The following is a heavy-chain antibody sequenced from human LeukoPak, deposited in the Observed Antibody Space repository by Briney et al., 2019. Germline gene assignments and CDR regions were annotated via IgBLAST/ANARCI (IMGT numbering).Heavy chain of an antibody. J-gene: IGHJ4*02. CDR1: GGSFSAFH. CDR2: MKQSGTP. V-gene: IGHV4-34*01. Sequence: SETLSLTCAVYGGSFSAFHWNWIRQSPAKGLEWLGEMKQSGTPRYNPSLQSRVTISVDKSKNQFSLNVRSVTAADTAVYYCASRPFLYGFRSYFDNWAQGTLVTVSS. CDR3: ASRPFLYGFRSYFDN. D-gene: IGHD3-10*01.